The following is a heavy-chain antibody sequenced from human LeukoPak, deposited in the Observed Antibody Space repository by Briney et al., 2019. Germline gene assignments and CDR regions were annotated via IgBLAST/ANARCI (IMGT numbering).Heavy chain of an antibody. Sequence: PSETLSLTCAVYGGSFRGYYWIWIRQPPGKGLEWIGEINHSGSTNYNPSLKSRVTISVDTSKNQFSLKLSSVTAADTAVYYCARGRCSGGSCSAVDFDYWGQGTLVTVSS. CDR1: GGSFRGYY. V-gene: IGHV4-34*01. J-gene: IGHJ4*02. CDR3: ARGRCSGGSCSAVDFDY. CDR2: INHSGST. D-gene: IGHD2-15*01.